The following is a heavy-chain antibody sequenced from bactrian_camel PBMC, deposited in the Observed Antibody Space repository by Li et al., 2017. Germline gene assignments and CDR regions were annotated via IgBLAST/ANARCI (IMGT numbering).Heavy chain of an antibody. J-gene: IGHJ4*01. CDR3: ALGPRLFYDTRCTVVPGHYNS. D-gene: IGHD6*01. Sequence: VQLVESGGGSVQSGGSLKLSCATSRGTYRWYCMGWFRQAPGREREAVATVDNAGSSDYTDSVSGRFTISLDNAKSTVYLQMDSLKPEDTAMYYCALGPRLFYDTRCTVVPGHYNSWGQGTQVTVS. CDR2: VDNAGSS. V-gene: IGHV3S57*01. CDR1: RGTYRWYC.